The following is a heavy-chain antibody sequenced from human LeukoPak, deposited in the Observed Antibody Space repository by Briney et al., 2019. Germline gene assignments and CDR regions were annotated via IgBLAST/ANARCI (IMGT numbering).Heavy chain of an antibody. V-gene: IGHV4-34*01. CDR1: GGSFSGYY. CDR3: ARGVAYYDSSGYYYYYYCGMDV. D-gene: IGHD3-22*01. CDR2: INHSGST. J-gene: IGHJ6*02. Sequence: PSETLSLTCAVYGGSFSGYYWSWIRQPPGKGLEWIGEINHSGSTNYNPSLKSRVTISVDTSKNQFSLKLSSVTAADTAVYYCARGVAYYDSSGYYYYYYCGMDVWGQGTTVTVSS.